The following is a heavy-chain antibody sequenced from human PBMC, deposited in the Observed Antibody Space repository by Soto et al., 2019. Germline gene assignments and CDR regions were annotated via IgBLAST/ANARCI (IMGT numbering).Heavy chain of an antibody. Sequence: ASETLSLTCSVSGGSMSPFYWSWIRQSPRKGLEWIGYIYYSGNTNYNPSLKSRVTISVGTSKDQFSLRLSSVTAADSAVYYCARGVYDYWSGYYAGSGLDVWGQGTTVTVSS. CDR1: GGSMSPFY. V-gene: IGHV4-59*01. D-gene: IGHD3-3*01. J-gene: IGHJ6*02. CDR3: ARGVYDYWSGYYAGSGLDV. CDR2: IYYSGNT.